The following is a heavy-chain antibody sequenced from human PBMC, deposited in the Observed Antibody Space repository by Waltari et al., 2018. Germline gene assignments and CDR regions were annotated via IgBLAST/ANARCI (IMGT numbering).Heavy chain of an antibody. D-gene: IGHD4-17*01. Sequence: QVQLQESGPGLVKPSETLSLTCTVSGGSISSYYWSWIRQPPGKGLEWIGYIYYSGSTNYNPSLKSRVTISVDTSKNQFSLKLSSVTAADTAVYYCARAPDYGEGYYYYYMDVWGKGTTVTVSS. CDR3: ARAPDYGEGYYYYYMDV. CDR1: GGSISSYY. CDR2: IYYSGST. V-gene: IGHV4-59*01. J-gene: IGHJ6*03.